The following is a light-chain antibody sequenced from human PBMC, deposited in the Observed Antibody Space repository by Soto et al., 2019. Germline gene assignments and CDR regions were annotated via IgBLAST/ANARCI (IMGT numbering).Light chain of an antibody. Sequence: QSVLTQPASVSGSPGQTITISCSDVGSYGVISWYQQHPGKVPKLMIFDGTQRPSAVSDRFAGSKSANTASLTISGLQAEDEAHYYCSLDAGRNNYVFGTGTKVTVL. CDR1: DVGSYGV. V-gene: IGLV2-23*01. CDR2: DGT. J-gene: IGLJ1*01. CDR3: SLDAGRNNYV.